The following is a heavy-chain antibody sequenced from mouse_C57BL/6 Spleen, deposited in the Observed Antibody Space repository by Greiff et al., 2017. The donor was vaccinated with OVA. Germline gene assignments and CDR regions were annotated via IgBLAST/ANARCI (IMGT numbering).Heavy chain of an antibody. J-gene: IGHJ2*01. Sequence: QVQLKQPGAELVMPGASVKLSCKASGYTFTSYWMHWVKQRPGQGLEWIGEIDPSDSYTNYNQKFKGKSTLTVDKSSSTAYMQLSSLTSEDSAVYYCARGRSLDYWGQGTTLTVSS. CDR3: ARGRSLDY. D-gene: IGHD6-2*01. CDR1: GYTFTSYW. CDR2: IDPSDSYT. V-gene: IGHV1-69*01.